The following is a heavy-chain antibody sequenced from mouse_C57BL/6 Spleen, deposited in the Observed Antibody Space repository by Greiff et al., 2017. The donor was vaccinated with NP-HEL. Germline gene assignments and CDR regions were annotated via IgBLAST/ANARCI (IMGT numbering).Heavy chain of an antibody. D-gene: IGHD2-1*01. CDR2: INPGSGGT. V-gene: IGHV1-54*01. Sequence: VQLQQSGAELVRPGTSVKVSCKASGYAFTNYLIEWVKQRPGQGLEWIGVINPGSGGTNYNEKFKGKATLTADKSSSTAYMQLSSLTSEDSAVYFCARDTGNYVATWGQSTTLTVSS. CDR3: ARDTGNYVAT. J-gene: IGHJ2*01. CDR1: GYAFTNYL.